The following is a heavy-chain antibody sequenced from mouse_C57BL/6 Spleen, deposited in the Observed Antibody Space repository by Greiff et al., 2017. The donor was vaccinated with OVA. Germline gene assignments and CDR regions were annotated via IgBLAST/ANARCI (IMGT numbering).Heavy chain of an antibody. Sequence: EVKLVESGGGLVQPGGSMKLSCVASGFTFSNYWMNWVRQSPEKGLEWVAQIRLKSDNYATHYAESVKGRFTISRDDSKSSVYLQMNNLRAEDTGIYYCTTGTDWYFDVWGTGTTVTVSS. D-gene: IGHD4-1*01. CDR3: TTGTDWYFDV. J-gene: IGHJ1*03. CDR1: GFTFSNYW. V-gene: IGHV6-3*01. CDR2: IRLKSDNYAT.